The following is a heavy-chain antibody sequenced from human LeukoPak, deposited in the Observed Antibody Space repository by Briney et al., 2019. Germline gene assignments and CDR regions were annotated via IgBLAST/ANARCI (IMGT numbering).Heavy chain of an antibody. CDR2: INGNSITR. CDR3: ARYFGDPQGMDV. CDR1: GFIFSGYN. V-gene: IGHV3-48*02. Sequence: GGSLRLSCAASGFIFSGYNMNWVRQAPGKGLEWVSHINGNSITRYYADSVKGRFAISRDNVKNSLYLQMNSLRDEDTAVYYCARYFGDPQGMDVWGQGTTVTVSS. D-gene: IGHD3-10*01. J-gene: IGHJ6*02.